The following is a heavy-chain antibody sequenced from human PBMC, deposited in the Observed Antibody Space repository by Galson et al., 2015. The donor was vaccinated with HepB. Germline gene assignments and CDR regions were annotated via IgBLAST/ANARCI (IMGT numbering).Heavy chain of an antibody. CDR3: AKGSGYSDY. CDR2: VSYDGGDK. J-gene: IGHJ4*02. D-gene: IGHD2-15*01. V-gene: IGHV3-30*18. Sequence: SLRLSCAASGFTFSHYGMHWVRQAPGKGLEWVALVSYDGGDKYYADSLKGRFTISRDNSKNTLYLQMNSLRSEDTAVYYCAKGSGYSDYWGQGTLVTVSS. CDR1: GFTFSHYG.